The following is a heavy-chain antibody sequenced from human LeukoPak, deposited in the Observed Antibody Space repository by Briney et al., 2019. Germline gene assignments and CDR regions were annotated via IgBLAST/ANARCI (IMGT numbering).Heavy chain of an antibody. J-gene: IGHJ4*02. CDR2: ISGSGGST. CDR1: GFTFSSYA. Sequence: GGSLRLSCAASGFTFSSYAMSWVRQAPGKGLEWVSAISGSGGSTYYADSVKGRFTISRDNSKNTLYLQMNSLRAEDTAVYYCVWVLTTVTHRDYWGQGTLVTASS. CDR3: VWVLTTVTHRDY. D-gene: IGHD4-17*01. V-gene: IGHV3-23*01.